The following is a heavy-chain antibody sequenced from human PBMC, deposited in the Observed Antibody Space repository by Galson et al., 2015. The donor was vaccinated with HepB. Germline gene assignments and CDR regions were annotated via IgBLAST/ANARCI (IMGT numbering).Heavy chain of an antibody. D-gene: IGHD2-21*02. V-gene: IGHV3-23*01. CDR2: IGSPGDST. Sequence: SLRLSCAASGVTFTDFAMSWVRQAPGKGLEWVSAIGSPGDSTYYADAVKGRFTISRDNSKNTLYLQMNSLRGEDTAVYFCASRPNREEVTAVYYFDYWGQGTLVTVSP. J-gene: IGHJ4*02. CDR3: ASRPNREEVTAVYYFDY. CDR1: GVTFTDFA.